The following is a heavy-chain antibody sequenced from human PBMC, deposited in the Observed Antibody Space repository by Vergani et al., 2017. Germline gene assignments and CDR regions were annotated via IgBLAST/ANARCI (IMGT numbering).Heavy chain of an antibody. CDR1: GFTFSSYE. Sequence: EVQLVESRGGLVQPGGSLRLSCAASGFTFSSYEMNWVRQAPGKGLEWVSYISSSGSTIYYADSVKGRFTISRDNAKNSLYLQMNSLRAEDTAVYYCAREGGVRYYGSGNFDYWGQGTLVTVSS. D-gene: IGHD3-10*01. CDR2: ISSSGSTI. V-gene: IGHV3-48*03. J-gene: IGHJ4*02. CDR3: AREGGVRYYGSGNFDY.